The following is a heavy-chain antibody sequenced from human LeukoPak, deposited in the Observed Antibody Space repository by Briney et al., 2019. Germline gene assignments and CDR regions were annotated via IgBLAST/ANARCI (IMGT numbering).Heavy chain of an antibody. D-gene: IGHD3-22*01. V-gene: IGHV3-11*01. J-gene: IGHJ4*02. CDR2: ISSSGSTI. Sequence: LSLTCAVYGGSFSGYYWSWIRQAPGKGLEWVSYISSSGSTIYYADSVKGRFTISRDNAKNSLYLQMNSLRAEDTAVYYCASPGPHYYDSSGYYPLDYWGQGTLVTVSS. CDR1: GGSFSGYY. CDR3: ASPGPHYYDSSGYYPLDY.